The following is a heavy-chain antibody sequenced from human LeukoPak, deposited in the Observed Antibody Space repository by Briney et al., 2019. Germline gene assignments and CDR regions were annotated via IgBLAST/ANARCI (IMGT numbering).Heavy chain of an antibody. Sequence: GGSLRLSCAASGFTFSTYGMHWVRQAPGKGLEWVAFIGYDGTNKYSADSVKGRFTISRDDAKNSLYLQMNSLRAEDTAVYYCARVDSSSSYAFDIWGQGTMVTVSS. CDR1: GFTFSTYG. D-gene: IGHD6-6*01. CDR3: ARVDSSSSYAFDI. V-gene: IGHV3-30*02. J-gene: IGHJ3*02. CDR2: IGYDGTNK.